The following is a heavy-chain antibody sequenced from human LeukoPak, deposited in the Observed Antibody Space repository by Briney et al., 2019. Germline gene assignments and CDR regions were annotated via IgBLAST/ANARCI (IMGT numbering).Heavy chain of an antibody. D-gene: IGHD2-2*01. CDR3: ARSYIVVVPAALGATYYYYAMDV. Sequence: ASVKVSCKTSGYTFIAYYIHWVRQAPGQGLEWMARINPNSGVTKFAQKFQGRVTMSRDTSISTAYMELSRLRSDDTAVFYCARSYIVVVPAALGATYYYYAMDVWGQGTTVTVSS. CDR1: GYTFIAYY. CDR2: INPNSGVT. J-gene: IGHJ6*02. V-gene: IGHV1-2*02.